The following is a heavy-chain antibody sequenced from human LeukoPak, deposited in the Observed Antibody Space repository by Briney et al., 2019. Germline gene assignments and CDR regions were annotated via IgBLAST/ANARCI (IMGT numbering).Heavy chain of an antibody. CDR3: ASDTAMVIYYYYYMDV. V-gene: IGHV3-23*01. CDR1: GFTFSSYA. Sequence: GSLRLSCAASGFTFSSYAMSWVRQAPGKGLEWVSAISGSGGSTYYADSVKGRFTISRDNSKNTLYLQMNSLRAEDTAVYYCASDTAMVIYYYYYMDVWGKGTTVTVSS. D-gene: IGHD5-18*01. J-gene: IGHJ6*03. CDR2: ISGSGGST.